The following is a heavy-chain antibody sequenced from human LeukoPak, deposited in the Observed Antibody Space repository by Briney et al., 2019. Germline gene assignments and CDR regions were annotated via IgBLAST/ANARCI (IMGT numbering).Heavy chain of an antibody. CDR3: ARMSGSRLPGY. CDR1: GFTFSSHS. D-gene: IGHD3-3*01. J-gene: IGHJ4*02. CDR2: ISSSSSVT. Sequence: PGGSLRLSCAASGFTFSSHSMNWVRQAPGKGLEWVSYISSSSSVTYYADSVKGRFTISRDDARNSLYLQMNSLRAEDTAVYYCARMSGSRLPGYWGQGTLVTVSS. V-gene: IGHV3-48*01.